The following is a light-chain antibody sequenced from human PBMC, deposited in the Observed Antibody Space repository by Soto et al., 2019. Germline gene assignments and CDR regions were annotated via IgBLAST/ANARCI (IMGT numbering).Light chain of an antibody. V-gene: IGLV1-47*01. CDR3: AAWDDSLSGFVV. Sequence: QSALAQPPSASGTPGQRVTISCSGSSSNIGSNYVYWYQQLPGTAPKLLIYRNNQRPSGVPDRFSGSKSGTSASLAISGLRSEDEADYYCAAWDDSLSGFVVFGGATKLPVL. J-gene: IGLJ2*01. CDR1: SSNIGSNY. CDR2: RNN.